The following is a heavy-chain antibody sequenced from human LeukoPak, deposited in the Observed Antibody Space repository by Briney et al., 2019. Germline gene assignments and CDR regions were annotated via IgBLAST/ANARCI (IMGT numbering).Heavy chain of an antibody. CDR3: ATPFTAMGPFDY. CDR1: GGTFSSYT. Sequence: SVKVSCKASGGTFSSYTISWVRQAPGQGLEWMGRIIPILGIANYAQKFQGRVTITADKSTSTAYMELSSLRSEDTAVYYCATPFTAMGPFDYWGQGTLVTVSS. V-gene: IGHV1-69*02. CDR2: IIPILGIA. J-gene: IGHJ4*02. D-gene: IGHD5-18*01.